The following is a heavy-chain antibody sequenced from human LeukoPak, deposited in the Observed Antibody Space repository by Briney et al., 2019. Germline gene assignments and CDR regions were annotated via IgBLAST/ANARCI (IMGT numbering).Heavy chain of an antibody. J-gene: IGHJ6*02. V-gene: IGHV1-69*04. CDR2: IIPILGIA. D-gene: IGHD2-2*01. CDR3: ARGSTSHLGYGMDV. Sequence: SVKVSCKASGGTFSSYAISWVRQAPGRGLEWMGRIIPILGIANYAQKFQGRVTITADKSTSTAYMELSSLRSEDTAVYYCARGSTSHLGYGMDVWGQGTTVTVSS. CDR1: GGTFSSYA.